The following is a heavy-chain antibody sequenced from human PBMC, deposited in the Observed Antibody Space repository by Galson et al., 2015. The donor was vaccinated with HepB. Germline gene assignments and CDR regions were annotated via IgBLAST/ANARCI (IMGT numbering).Heavy chain of an antibody. Sequence: SVKVSCKASGYTFTRYNINWVRQAPGQGLGWMGNAEYTQRFQGRVTMTTDTSTNTAYMELRSLRSDDTAMYYCARGGMATIGGPTFDYWGRGTLVTVSS. V-gene: IGHV1-18*04. J-gene: IGHJ4*02. D-gene: IGHD5-24*01. CDR1: GYTFTRYN. CDR3: ARGGMATIGGPTFDY.